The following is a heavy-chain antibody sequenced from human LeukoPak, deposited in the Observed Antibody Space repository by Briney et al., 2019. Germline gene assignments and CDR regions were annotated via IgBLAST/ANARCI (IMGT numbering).Heavy chain of an antibody. CDR1: GFTFSSYA. D-gene: IGHD3-10*01. CDR2: ISSNGGST. CDR3: ARTFVDYYYYGMDV. V-gene: IGHV3-64*01. Sequence: GGSLRLSCAASGFTFSSYAMHWVRQAPGKGLEYVSAISSNGGSTYYANSVKGRFTISRDNSKNTLYLQMGSLRAEDIAVYYCARTFVDYYYYGMDVWGQGTTVTVYS. J-gene: IGHJ6*02.